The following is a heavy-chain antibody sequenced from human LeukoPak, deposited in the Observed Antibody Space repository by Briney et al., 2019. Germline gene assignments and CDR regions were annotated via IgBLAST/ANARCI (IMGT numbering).Heavy chain of an antibody. J-gene: IGHJ5*02. CDR3: ARDRAAAGTDWSDP. Sequence: PSETLSLTCTVSGGSISSYYWSWIRQPAGKGLEWIGRIYTSGSTNYNPSLKSRVTMSVDTSKNQFSLKLSSVTAADTAVYYCARDRAAAGTDWSDPWGQGTLVIVSS. CDR1: GGSISSYY. V-gene: IGHV4-4*07. CDR2: IYTSGST. D-gene: IGHD6-13*01.